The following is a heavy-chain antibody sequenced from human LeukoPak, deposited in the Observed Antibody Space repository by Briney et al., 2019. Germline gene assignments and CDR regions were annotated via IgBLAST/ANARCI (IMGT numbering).Heavy chain of an antibody. CDR1: GFTFSSYG. CDR2: IRYDGSNK. J-gene: IGHJ4*02. D-gene: IGHD1-26*01. CDR3: AKDVSGSYDYFDY. Sequence: GGSLRLSCAASGFTFSSYGMHWVRQAPGKGLEWVAFIRYDGSNKYYADSVKGRSTISRDNSKNTLYLQMNSLRAEDTAVYYCAKDVSGSYDYFDYWGQGTLVTVSS. V-gene: IGHV3-30*02.